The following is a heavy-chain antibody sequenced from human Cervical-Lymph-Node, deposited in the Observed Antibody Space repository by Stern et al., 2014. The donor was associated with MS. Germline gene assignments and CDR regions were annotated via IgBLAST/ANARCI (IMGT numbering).Heavy chain of an antibody. CDR1: GGTFSKFP. CDR2: IFPVFGTP. V-gene: IGHV1-69*12. J-gene: IGHJ5*02. D-gene: IGHD6-13*01. CDR3: ALSSETSDRWYSLGYDL. Sequence: QDQLVQSGAEVTKPGSSVQVSCKASGGTFSKFPSSWVRQAPGQGLEWMGWIFPVFGTPTYAQEFRGRVTITADVSTSTVYMELSSLRSDDTAVYYCALSSETSDRWYSLGYDLWGQGTLVTVSS.